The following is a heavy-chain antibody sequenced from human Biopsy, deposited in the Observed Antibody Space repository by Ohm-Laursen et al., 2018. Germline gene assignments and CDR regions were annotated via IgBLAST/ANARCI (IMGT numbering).Heavy chain of an antibody. Sequence: TLSLTCGVYGGPFSGYYCSWIRQPPGKGLEWIGEINDSGRTNYNPSLRSRVTFSVDTSKNQFSLKLSSVTAADTAVYYCARGTNYYGSGRNRHWFDPWGQGTQVTVSS. J-gene: IGHJ5*02. CDR3: ARGTNYYGSGRNRHWFDP. V-gene: IGHV4-34*01. D-gene: IGHD3-10*01. CDR1: GGPFSGYY. CDR2: INDSGRT.